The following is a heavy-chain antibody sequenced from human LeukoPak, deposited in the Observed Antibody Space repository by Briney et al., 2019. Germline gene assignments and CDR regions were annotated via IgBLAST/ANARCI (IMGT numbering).Heavy chain of an antibody. Sequence: SETLSLTCAVYGGSFSGYYWSWIRQPPGKGLEWIGSIYYSGSTYYNPSLKSRVTISVDTSKNQFSLKLSSVTAADTAVYYCARDGDYYDSSGYYSHVAFDIWGQGTMVTVSS. D-gene: IGHD3-22*01. CDR1: GGSFSGYY. CDR2: IYYSGST. V-gene: IGHV4-34*01. J-gene: IGHJ3*02. CDR3: ARDGDYYDSSGYYSHVAFDI.